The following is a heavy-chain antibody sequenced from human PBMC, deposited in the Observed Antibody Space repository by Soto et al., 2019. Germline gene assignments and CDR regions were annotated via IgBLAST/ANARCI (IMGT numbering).Heavy chain of an antibody. CDR3: ARDIGGMSAV. J-gene: IGHJ4*02. D-gene: IGHD3-10*01. CDR2: ISSSSSYI. CDR1: GFTFSSST. V-gene: IGHV3-21*06. Sequence: GGSLRLSCTGSGFTFSSSTMTWVRQGPGKGLEWVSSISSSSSYIYFADSLKGRFTISRDNAKNSLYLQMNSLRAEDTAVYYCARDIGGMSAVWGQGTQVTVSS.